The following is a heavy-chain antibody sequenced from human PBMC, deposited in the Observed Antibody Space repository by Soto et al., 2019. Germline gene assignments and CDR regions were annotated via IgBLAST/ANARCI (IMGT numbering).Heavy chain of an antibody. Sequence: GGSLRLSCAASGSTFNEYYMSWIRQAPGKGLEWISYSTNSGTFARYADSVKGRFSISRDNAKNSLYLQINSLRGDDTAIYSCARSGDNYNLLDYWGQGTPVTVSS. CDR1: GSTFNEYY. CDR2: STNSGTFA. D-gene: IGHD1-1*01. J-gene: IGHJ4*02. CDR3: ARSGDNYNLLDY. V-gene: IGHV3-11*06.